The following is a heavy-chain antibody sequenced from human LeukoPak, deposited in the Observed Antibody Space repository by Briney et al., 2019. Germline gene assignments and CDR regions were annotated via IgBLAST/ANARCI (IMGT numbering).Heavy chain of an antibody. CDR3: ATTTRSSSWDY. D-gene: IGHD2-2*01. Sequence: GGSLRLSCAASGFTFSSYSMNWVRQAPGKGLEWVSYISSSSSTIYHADSVKGRFTISRDNSENSLYLRMSSLRAEDTAVYYCATTTRSSSWDYWGQGTLVTVSS. CDR1: GFTFSSYS. V-gene: IGHV3-48*04. CDR2: ISSSSSTI. J-gene: IGHJ4*02.